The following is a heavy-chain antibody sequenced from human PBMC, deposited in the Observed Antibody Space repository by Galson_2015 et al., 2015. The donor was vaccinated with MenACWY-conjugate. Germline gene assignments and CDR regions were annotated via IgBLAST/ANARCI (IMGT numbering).Heavy chain of an antibody. CDR3: ANIRSLSIPILVDLEY. D-gene: IGHD3-22*01. CDR2: ISGSSITT. Sequence: SLRLSCAASGFTFSNYAMTWVRQAPGKGLEWVSAISGSSITTYYADSVKGRFTISRDNSKNTLFLQMNSLRGEDTAIYYCANIRSLSIPILVDLEYWGQGTLVTVSS. V-gene: IGHV3-23*01. J-gene: IGHJ4*02. CDR1: GFTFSNYA.